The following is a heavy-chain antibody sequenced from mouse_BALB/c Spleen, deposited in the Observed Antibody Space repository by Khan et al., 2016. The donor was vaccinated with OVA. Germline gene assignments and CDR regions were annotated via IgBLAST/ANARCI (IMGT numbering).Heavy chain of an antibody. D-gene: IGHD3-2*02. CDR1: GYIFTSYW. CDR2: IYPGTDNT. J-gene: IGHJ2*01. Sequence: QVHVKQSGAELVRPGASVKLSCKTSGYIFTSYWIHWVKQRSGQGLEWIARIYPGTDNTYYNEKLKDKVTLTADKSSSTAFMQLSSLKSEDSAVYFCAREEALYYFDYWGQGTTLTVSS. V-gene: IGHV1-76*01. CDR3: AREEALYYFDY.